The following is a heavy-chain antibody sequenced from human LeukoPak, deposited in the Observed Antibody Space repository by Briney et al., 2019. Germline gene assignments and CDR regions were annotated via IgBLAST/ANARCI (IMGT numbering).Heavy chain of an antibody. J-gene: IGHJ4*02. V-gene: IGHV4-59*08. Sequence: ASETLSLTCTVSGGSISIYYWSWIRQPPGKGLEWIGHVQSSGSPNYNPSLKSRVAISVDTSKNQFSLELSSVTAADTAVYYCARRSPGGAADYWGQGTLVTVSS. CDR1: GGSISIYY. CDR2: VQSSGSP. CDR3: ARRSPGGAADY. D-gene: IGHD1-26*01.